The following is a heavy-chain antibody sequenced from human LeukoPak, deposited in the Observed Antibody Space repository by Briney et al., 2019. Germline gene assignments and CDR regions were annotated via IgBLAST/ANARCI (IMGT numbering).Heavy chain of an antibody. J-gene: IGHJ5*02. CDR3: VSAYDQ. Sequence: ASVKFSCKASGYRFSDSYIHWVRQAPGHGFEWMGWINPNTGDTKYAKMFQGRVTMTTGASISTAYMELSGLRSADTAIYFCVSAYDQWGQGTLVTVSS. CDR2: INPNTGDT. CDR1: GYRFSDSY. V-gene: IGHV1-2*02.